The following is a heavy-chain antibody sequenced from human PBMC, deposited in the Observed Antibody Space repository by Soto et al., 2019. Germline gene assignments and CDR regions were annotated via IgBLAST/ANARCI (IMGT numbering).Heavy chain of an antibody. CDR1: GGSITSVGYS. CDR2: VYHTGST. CDR3: ARVATTITYAMDV. V-gene: IGHV4-30-2*01. J-gene: IGHJ6*02. Sequence: QLKLQESGSGLVKPSQTLSLTCVVSGGSITSVGYSWNWIRQPPGKGLEWIGYVYHTGSTFYNPSLNSRRTISVDRSKNQFSLDLISVTAADTSVYFWARVATTITYAMDVWRPGTTVIVSS. D-gene: IGHD4-17*01.